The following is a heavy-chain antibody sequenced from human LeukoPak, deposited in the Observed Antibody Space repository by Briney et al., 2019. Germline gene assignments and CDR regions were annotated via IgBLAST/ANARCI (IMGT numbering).Heavy chain of an antibody. CDR3: ARGYYYDSSGLLSNFDY. CDR1: GGSFSGYY. Sequence: SETLSLTCAVYGGSFSGYYWNWIRQPPGKGLGWNGEINHSGSTNYNPSLKSRVTISVDTSKNQFSLKLSSVTAADTAVYYCARGYYYDSSGLLSNFDYWGQGTLVTVSS. CDR2: INHSGST. V-gene: IGHV4-34*01. D-gene: IGHD3-22*01. J-gene: IGHJ4*02.